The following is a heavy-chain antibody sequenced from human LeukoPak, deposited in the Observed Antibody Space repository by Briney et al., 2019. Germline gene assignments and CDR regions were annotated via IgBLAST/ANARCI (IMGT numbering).Heavy chain of an antibody. D-gene: IGHD2-15*01. J-gene: IGHJ5*02. CDR1: GFTFSSYR. CDR3: ARGPPGSGYCSGGSCNNWFDP. Sequence: GGSLRLSCAASGFTFSSYRMSWVRQAPGKGLEWVANIKQDGSEKYYVDSVKGRFTISRDNAKNTLYLQMNSLRAEDTAVYYCARGPPGSGYCSGGSCNNWFDPWGQGTLVTVSS. V-gene: IGHV3-7*03. CDR2: IKQDGSEK.